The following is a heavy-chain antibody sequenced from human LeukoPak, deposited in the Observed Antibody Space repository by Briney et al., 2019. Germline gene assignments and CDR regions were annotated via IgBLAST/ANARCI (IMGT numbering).Heavy chain of an antibody. CDR3: ARTTYCGGDCYSTYFDY. J-gene: IGHJ4*02. V-gene: IGHV3-43D*03. CDR2: ISWDGGSS. D-gene: IGHD2-21*02. Sequence: GGSLRLSCAASGFTFDDYAMHWVRQTPGKGLEWVSLISWDGGSSYYADSVKGRFIIPRDNSKNSLYMQMNSLRAEDTALYYCARTTYCGGDCYSTYFDYWGQGTLVTVSS. CDR1: GFTFDDYA.